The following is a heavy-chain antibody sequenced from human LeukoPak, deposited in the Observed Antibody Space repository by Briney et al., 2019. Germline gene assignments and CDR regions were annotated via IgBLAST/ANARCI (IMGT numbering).Heavy chain of an antibody. CDR1: GGSISSGSYY. V-gene: IGHV4-61*02. J-gene: IGHJ4*02. CDR3: AKVVRATNYFDY. Sequence: PSQTLSLTCTVSGGSISSGSYYWSWIRQPAGKGLEWIGRIYTSGSTNYNPSLKSRVTIPVDKSKNQFSLKLSSVTAEDTAVYYCAKVVRATNYFDYWGQGTLVTVSS. CDR2: IYTSGST. D-gene: IGHD1-26*01.